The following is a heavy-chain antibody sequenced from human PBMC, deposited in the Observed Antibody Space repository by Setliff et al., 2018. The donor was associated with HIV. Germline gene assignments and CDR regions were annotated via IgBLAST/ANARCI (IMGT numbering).Heavy chain of an antibody. CDR1: GYTFTSYH. D-gene: IGHD5-12*01. CDR2: INPSGGST. V-gene: IGHV1-46*01. J-gene: IGHJ4*02. Sequence: GASVKVSCKASGYTFTSYHIHWVRQAPGQGLEWMGVINPSGGSTSYAQKFQGRVTMTRGTSTGTVFMELSGLRFEDTATYYCARVGERWLQFYYFDNWGQGTLVTVSS. CDR3: ARVGERWLQFYYFDN.